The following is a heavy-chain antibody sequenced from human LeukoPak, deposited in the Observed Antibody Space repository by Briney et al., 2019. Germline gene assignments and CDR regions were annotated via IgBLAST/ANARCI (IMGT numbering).Heavy chain of an antibody. V-gene: IGHV3-21*01. CDR1: GFTFSSYS. Sequence: GSLRLSCAASGFTFSSYSMNWVRQAPGKGLEWVSSISSSSSYIYYADSVKGRFTISRDNAKNSLYLQMNSLRAEDTAVYYCARERITMVRGVSYGMDVWGQGTTVTVSS. J-gene: IGHJ6*02. CDR2: ISSSSSYI. CDR3: ARERITMVRGVSYGMDV. D-gene: IGHD3-10*01.